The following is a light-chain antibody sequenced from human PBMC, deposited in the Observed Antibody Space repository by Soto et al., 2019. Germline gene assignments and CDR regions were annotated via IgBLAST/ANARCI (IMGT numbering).Light chain of an antibody. CDR3: QQTYSTPYT. J-gene: IGKJ2*01. CDR1: QSMSRY. V-gene: IGKV1-39*01. CDR2: AAS. Sequence: DIQMTQSPSSLSASVGDRVTITCRASQSMSRYLNWYQQKPGKAPELLISAASSLQSGVPSRFSGSGSGTDFTLTISSLQPEDFATYYCQQTYSTPYTFGQGTKLEIK.